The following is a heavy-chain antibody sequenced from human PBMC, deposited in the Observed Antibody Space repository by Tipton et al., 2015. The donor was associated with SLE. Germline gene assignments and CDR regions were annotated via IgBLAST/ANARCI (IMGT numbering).Heavy chain of an antibody. CDR3: ATSRKGVGDPHYFDY. CDR1: GGSITGYY. CDR2: IFYTGGT. Sequence: VQLVQSGPEVKPSETLSLTCIVSGGSITGYYWSWIRQPPGKGLEWIGHIFYTGGTNYHPSLKSRVAMSIDTSKNQFSLKLTSVTAADTAVYYCATSRKGVGDPHYFDYWGQGTRVAVSS. D-gene: IGHD3-3*01. J-gene: IGHJ4*02. V-gene: IGHV4-59*01.